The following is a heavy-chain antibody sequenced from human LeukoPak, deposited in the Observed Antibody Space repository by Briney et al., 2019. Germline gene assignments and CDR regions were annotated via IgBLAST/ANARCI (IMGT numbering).Heavy chain of an antibody. D-gene: IGHD4-17*01. CDR2: IKSKTDGGTT. V-gene: IGHV3-15*07. J-gene: IGHJ4*02. Sequence: GGSLRLSCAASGFTFSSYAMHWVRQAPGKGLEWVGRIKSKTDGGTTDYAAPVKGRFTISRDDSKNTLYLQMNSLKTEDTAVYYCTTDYGDYTVAYWGQGTLVTVSS. CDR1: GFTFSSYA. CDR3: TTDYGDYTVAY.